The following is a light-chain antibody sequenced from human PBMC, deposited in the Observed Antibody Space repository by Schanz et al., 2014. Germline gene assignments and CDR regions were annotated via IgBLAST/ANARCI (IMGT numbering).Light chain of an antibody. CDR3: AAWDDSLNGWV. J-gene: IGLJ3*02. CDR1: SSNIGAGYD. Sequence: QSVLTQPPSVSGAPGQRVTISCTGSSSNIGAGYDVSWYQHLPGTAPKLLIYSDNQRPSGVPARFSGSKSGTSASLAISGLQSEDEADYYCAAWDDSLNGWVFGGGTKLTVL. V-gene: IGLV1-44*01. CDR2: SDN.